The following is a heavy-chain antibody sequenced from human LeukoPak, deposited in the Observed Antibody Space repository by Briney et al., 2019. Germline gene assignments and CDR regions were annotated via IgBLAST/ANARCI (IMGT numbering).Heavy chain of an antibody. Sequence: GGSLRLSCAASGFIFSSFAMSWVRQAPGKGLEWVSYISPTYDIYYSDSVRGRFTISRDNAKNSLYLQMHSLRDEDTAVYYCSKNHNWGFGYWGQGTLVAVSS. V-gene: IGHV3-48*02. CDR1: GFIFSSFA. D-gene: IGHD7-27*01. J-gene: IGHJ4*02. CDR3: SKNHNWGFGY. CDR2: ISPTYDI.